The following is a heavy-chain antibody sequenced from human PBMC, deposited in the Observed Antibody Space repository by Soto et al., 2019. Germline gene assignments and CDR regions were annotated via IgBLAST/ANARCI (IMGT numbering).Heavy chain of an antibody. CDR3: ASEAVTIFGVVIYYYGMDV. CDR2: IYYSGIT. CDR1: GGSISSSSYY. Sequence: SETLSLTCTVSGGSISSSSYYWGWIRQPPGKGLEWIGSIYYSGITYYNPSLKSRVTISVDTSKNQFSLKLSSVTAADTAVYYCASEAVTIFGVVIYYYGMDVWGQGTTVTVSS. D-gene: IGHD3-3*01. J-gene: IGHJ6*02. V-gene: IGHV4-39*01.